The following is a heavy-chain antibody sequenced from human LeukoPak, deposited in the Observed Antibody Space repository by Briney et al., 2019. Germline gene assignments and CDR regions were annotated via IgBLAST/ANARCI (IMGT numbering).Heavy chain of an antibody. CDR3: ARDHYHSTAIDY. CDR1: GFTFSTYT. V-gene: IGHV3-21*01. J-gene: IGHJ4*02. D-gene: IGHD3-22*01. CDR2: VSSGSTYK. Sequence: KPGGSLRLSCAASGFTFSTYTMNWVRQAPGKGLEWVSSVSSGSTYKYYTDSMKGRFTISRDNANNSLYLQMNNLRAEDTAVYYCARDHYHSTAIDYWGQGTLVTVSS.